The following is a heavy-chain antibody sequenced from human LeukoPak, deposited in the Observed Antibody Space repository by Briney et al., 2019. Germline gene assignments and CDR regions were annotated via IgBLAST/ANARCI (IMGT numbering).Heavy chain of an antibody. J-gene: IGHJ4*02. CDR1: GYTFTSYY. Sequence: GASVKVSCKASGYTFTSYYMHWVRQAPGQGLEWMGIINPSGGSTSYAQKFQGRVTMTRDMYTSTVYMELSSLRYEDTAVYYCARAIAGAGSKGYFDYWGQGTLVTVSS. V-gene: IGHV1-46*01. D-gene: IGHD6-13*01. CDR2: INPSGGST. CDR3: ARAIAGAGSKGYFDY.